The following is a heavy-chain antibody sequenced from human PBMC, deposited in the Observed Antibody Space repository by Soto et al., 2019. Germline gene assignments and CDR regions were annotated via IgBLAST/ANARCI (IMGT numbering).Heavy chain of an antibody. CDR1: GYTFSDYY. CDR3: ARGPLRCSSASCREEYYYYYGMDV. J-gene: IGHJ6*02. CDR2: INPSGGST. D-gene: IGHD2-2*01. Sequence: ASVKVSCKASGYTFSDYYMHWVRQAPGQGPEWMGIINPSGGSTSYAQKFQGRVTMTRDTPISTAYMDVRSLRSDDTAVYYCARGPLRCSSASCREEYYYYYGMDVWGQGTTVTVSS. V-gene: IGHV1-46*01.